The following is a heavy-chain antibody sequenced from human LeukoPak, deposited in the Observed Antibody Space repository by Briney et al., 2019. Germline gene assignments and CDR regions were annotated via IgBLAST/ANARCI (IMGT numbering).Heavy chain of an antibody. CDR2: IKSKTDGGTT. CDR3: TTRKYYDSSGFDY. CDR1: GFTFNDAW. D-gene: IGHD3-22*01. Sequence: PGGSLRLSRAASGFTFNDAWMSWVRQAPGKGLEWVGRIKSKTDGGTTDYAAPVKGRFTISRDDSKNMVYLQMNSLKTEDTAVYYCTTRKYYDSSGFDYWGQGILVTVSS. J-gene: IGHJ4*02. V-gene: IGHV3-15*01.